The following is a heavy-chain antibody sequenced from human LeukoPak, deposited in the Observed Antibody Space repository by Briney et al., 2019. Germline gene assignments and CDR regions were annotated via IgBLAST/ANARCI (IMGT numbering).Heavy chain of an antibody. Sequence: GESLRLSCAASGFTFSSFEMNWVRQAPGTGLEWVSYISTRGSTIYYADSVKGRFTISRDNANNSLSLHMNGLRVEDTAIYYCVRDETFSAWGQGTLVTVS. CDR3: VRDETFSA. J-gene: IGHJ5*02. D-gene: IGHD3-16*01. CDR2: ISTRGSTI. CDR1: GFTFSSFE. V-gene: IGHV3-48*03.